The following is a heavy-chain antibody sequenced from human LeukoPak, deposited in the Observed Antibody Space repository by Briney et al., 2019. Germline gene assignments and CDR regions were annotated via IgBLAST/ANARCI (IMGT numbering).Heavy chain of an antibody. CDR1: GGSISSSSYY. Sequence: SETLSLTCTVSGGSISSSSYYWGWIRQPPGKGLEWIGSIYYSGSTYYNPSLKSRVTISVDTSKNQFSLRLSSVTAADTAVYYCASLWFRELSLFDYWGQGTLVTVSS. D-gene: IGHD3-10*01. CDR3: ASLWFRELSLFDY. CDR2: IYYSGST. J-gene: IGHJ4*02. V-gene: IGHV4-39*01.